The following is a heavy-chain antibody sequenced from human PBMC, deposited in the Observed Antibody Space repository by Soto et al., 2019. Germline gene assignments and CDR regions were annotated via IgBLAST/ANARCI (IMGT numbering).Heavy chain of an antibody. J-gene: IGHJ4*02. V-gene: IGHV3-30*18. D-gene: IGHD3-9*01. CDR2: ISYDGSNK. CDR3: ANDPRTGLEIDY. CDR1: GFTFSSYG. Sequence: QVQLVESGGGVVQPGRSLRLSCAASGFTFSSYGMHWVRQAPGKGLEWVAVISYDGSNKYYADSVKGRFSISRDNSKNTLYLQMNSLRAEDTAVYYCANDPRTGLEIDYWGQGTLVTVSS.